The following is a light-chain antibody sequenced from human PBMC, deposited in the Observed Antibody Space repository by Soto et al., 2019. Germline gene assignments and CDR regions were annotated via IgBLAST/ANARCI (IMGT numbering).Light chain of an antibody. CDR1: QRLRSDY. J-gene: IGKJ1*01. CDR3: QQYSSAPAWT. CDR2: GTS. V-gene: IGKV3-20*01. Sequence: EILLTQSPGTMSFSPGDRATLSCRASQRLRSDYFAWYQQRSGQLPRLLIYGTSIRATGIPDRFSGSGSGTDFTLTIARLEAEDFAVYYCQQYSSAPAWTFGQGTKVDIK.